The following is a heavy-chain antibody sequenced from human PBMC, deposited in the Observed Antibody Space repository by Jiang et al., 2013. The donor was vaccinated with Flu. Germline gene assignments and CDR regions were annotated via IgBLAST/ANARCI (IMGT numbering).Heavy chain of an antibody. J-gene: IGHJ4*02. D-gene: IGHD2-15*01. CDR1: GGTFSSYA. Sequence: GAEVKKPGSSVKVSCKASGGTFSSYAISWVRQAPGQGLEWMGGIIPIFGTANYAQKFQGRVTITADESTSTAYMELSSLRSEDTAVYYCARGGTLGYCSGGSCYSGDYWGQGTLVTVSS. V-gene: IGHV1-69*01. CDR2: IIPIFGTA. CDR3: ARGGTLGYCSGGSCYSGDY.